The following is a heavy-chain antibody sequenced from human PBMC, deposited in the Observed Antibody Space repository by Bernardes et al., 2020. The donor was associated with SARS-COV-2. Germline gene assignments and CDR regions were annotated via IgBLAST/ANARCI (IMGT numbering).Heavy chain of an antibody. CDR3: ARDRGDCSFDY. CDR2: IKQDGSDK. CDR1: GFSFSSYW. Sequence: GGSLRLSCAASGFSFSSYWMSWVRQAPGKGLEWVANIKQDGSDKYYVDSVKGRFTISRDNAKNALYLQMNSLRAEDTAVYYCARDRGDCSFDYWDQGHLVTGTS. D-gene: IGHD3-10*01. J-gene: IGHJ4*02. V-gene: IGHV3-7*01.